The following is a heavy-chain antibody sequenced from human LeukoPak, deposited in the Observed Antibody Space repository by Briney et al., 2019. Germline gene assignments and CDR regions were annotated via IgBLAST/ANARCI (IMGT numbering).Heavy chain of an antibody. CDR1: GGSISSSSYY. D-gene: IGHD3-22*01. J-gene: IGHJ4*02. Sequence: SETLSLTCTVSGGSISSSSYYWGWIRQPPGKGLEWIGSIYYSGSTYYNPSLKSRVTISVDTSKNQFSLKLSSVTAADTAVYYCARDPYYYDSSGYFNSGYFDYWGQGTLVTVSS. CDR2: IYYSGST. CDR3: ARDPYYYDSSGYFNSGYFDY. V-gene: IGHV4-39*07.